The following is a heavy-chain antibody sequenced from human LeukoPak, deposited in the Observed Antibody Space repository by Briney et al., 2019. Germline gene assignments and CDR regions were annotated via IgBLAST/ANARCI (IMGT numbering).Heavy chain of an antibody. Sequence: AGGSLRLSCAASGFTFSSYAMSWVRQAPGKGLEWVSAISGSGGSTYYADSVKGRFTISRDNSKNTLYLQMNSLRAEDTAVYYCAKGCSGGSCPDYWGQGTLVTVSS. CDR2: ISGSGGST. CDR3: AKGCSGGSCPDY. D-gene: IGHD2-15*01. CDR1: GFTFSSYA. V-gene: IGHV3-23*01. J-gene: IGHJ4*02.